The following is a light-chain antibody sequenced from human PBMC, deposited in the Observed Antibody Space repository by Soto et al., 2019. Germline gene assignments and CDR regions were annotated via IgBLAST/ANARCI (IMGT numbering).Light chain of an antibody. Sequence: EIVLTQSPATLSLSPGERATLSCRASQSVSSYLAWYQQKPGQAPRLLIYDASTRATGIPARFSGSGSGTDFTLTISSLQAEDVAVYYCQQYYNTPLTFGGGTKVDIK. CDR3: QQYYNTPLT. CDR2: DAS. V-gene: IGKV3-11*01. J-gene: IGKJ4*01. CDR1: QSVSSY.